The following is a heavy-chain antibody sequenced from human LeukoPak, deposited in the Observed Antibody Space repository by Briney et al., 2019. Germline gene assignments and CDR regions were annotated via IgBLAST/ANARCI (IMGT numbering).Heavy chain of an antibody. CDR3: AKDLGHCSGGNCHDYFEN. V-gene: IGHV3-23*01. Sequence: GGSLRLSCAASGFTFSNYAMSWIRQAPGKGLEWVSTFSGIVGITYYVDSVKGRFTISRDNSKNTLYLQMNSLRAEDTAVYYCAKDLGHCSGGNCHDYFENWGQGTLVTVSS. J-gene: IGHJ4*02. CDR2: FSGIVGIT. CDR1: GFTFSNYA. D-gene: IGHD2-15*01.